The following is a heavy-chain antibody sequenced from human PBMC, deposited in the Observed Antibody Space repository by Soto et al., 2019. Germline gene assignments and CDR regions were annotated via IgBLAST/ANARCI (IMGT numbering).Heavy chain of an antibody. CDR2: ITTSSSTI. V-gene: IGHV3-48*01. J-gene: IGHJ6*03. CDR1: GFTFSSYS. CDR3: ARASGAFTGAVVGYMDV. D-gene: IGHD7-27*01. Sequence: EVQLVESGGGFIQPGGSLRLSCAASGFTFSSYSVNWVRQAPGKGLEWISYITTSSSTIYYADSVKGRFTISRDNAKNSLYLQMNSLRAEDTAVYYCARASGAFTGAVVGYMDVWGIGTTVTVSS.